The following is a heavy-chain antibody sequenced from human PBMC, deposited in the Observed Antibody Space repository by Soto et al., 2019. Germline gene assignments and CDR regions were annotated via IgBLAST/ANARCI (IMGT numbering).Heavy chain of an antibody. D-gene: IGHD6-19*01. J-gene: IGHJ6*02. Sequence: PGGSLRLSCAASGFTFSSYEMNWVRQAPGKGLEWVSYISSSGSTIYYADSVKGRFTISRDNAKNSLYLQMNSLRAEDTAVYYCARDRASLAGYYYGMDVWGQGTTVTVSS. CDR1: GFTFSSYE. V-gene: IGHV3-48*03. CDR2: ISSSGSTI. CDR3: ARDRASLAGYYYGMDV.